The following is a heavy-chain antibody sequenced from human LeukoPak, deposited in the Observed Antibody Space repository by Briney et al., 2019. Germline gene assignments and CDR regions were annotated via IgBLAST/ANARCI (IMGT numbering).Heavy chain of an antibody. CDR3: AGDRGSYGDYSDY. V-gene: IGHV3-7*01. J-gene: IGHJ4*02. CDR2: IKQDGSEK. D-gene: IGHD4-17*01. Sequence: GGSLRLSCAASGFTFSSYWMSWVRQAPGKGLEWVANIKQDGSEKYYVDSVKGRFTISRDNAKNSLYLQMNSLRAEDTAVYYCAGDRGSYGDYSDYWGQGTLVTVSS. CDR1: GFTFSSYW.